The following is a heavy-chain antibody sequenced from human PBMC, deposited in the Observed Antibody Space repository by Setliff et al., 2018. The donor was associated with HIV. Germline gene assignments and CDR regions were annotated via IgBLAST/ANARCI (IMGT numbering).Heavy chain of an antibody. Sequence: PGGSLRLSCAASGFTFSDYAMHWVRQVPGKGLEWVSLISWDGTNTSYVDSVKGRFTISRDNSRNSLFLQMNSLRTEDTALYYCAKDASITGTSYYFDYWGQGTLVTVSS. J-gene: IGHJ4*02. CDR2: ISWDGTNT. CDR3: AKDASITGTSYYFDY. D-gene: IGHD1-20*01. CDR1: GFTFSDYA. V-gene: IGHV3-43D*04.